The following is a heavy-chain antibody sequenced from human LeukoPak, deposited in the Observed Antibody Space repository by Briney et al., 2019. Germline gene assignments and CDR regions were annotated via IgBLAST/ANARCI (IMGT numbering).Heavy chain of an antibody. CDR3: ARKDQLLDDAFDI. V-gene: IGHV1-18*04. CDR1: GYTFTSYT. D-gene: IGHD1-1*01. J-gene: IGHJ3*02. Sequence: ASVKVSCKTSGYTFTSYTVTWVRQAPGQGLEYMGWISPYNGNTNSAQNVQDRLIMTTDTSTSTVYMELRSLTSDDTAVYFCARKDQLLDDAFDIWGQGTMVTVSS. CDR2: ISPYNGNT.